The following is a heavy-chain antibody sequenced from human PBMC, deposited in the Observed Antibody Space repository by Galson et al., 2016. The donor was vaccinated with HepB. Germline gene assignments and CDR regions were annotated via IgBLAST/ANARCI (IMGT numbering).Heavy chain of an antibody. J-gene: IGHJ4*02. CDR2: ISWNSGSI. CDR3: AKEMDFDSSGYIRGEIDY. D-gene: IGHD3-22*01. Sequence: SLRLSCAASGFTFSSYGMHWVRQAPGKGLEWVSGISWNSGSIEYADSVKGRFTISRDNAKNSLYLQMNSLKPEDTALYHCAKEMDFDSSGYIRGEIDYWGQGTLVTVSS. CDR1: GFTFSSYG. V-gene: IGHV3-9*01.